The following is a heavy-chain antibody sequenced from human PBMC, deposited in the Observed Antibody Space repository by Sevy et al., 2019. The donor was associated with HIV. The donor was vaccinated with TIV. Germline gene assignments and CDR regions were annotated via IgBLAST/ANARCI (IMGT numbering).Heavy chain of an antibody. J-gene: IGHJ2*01. Sequence: SETLSLTCTVSGGSISRGQFYWFWIRQPAGKGLEWIGRVHNSGSATYNPSLRNRVGMSIDTSKNQFSLVLSSVTAADAAVYYCARNVGDYVFRYFDLWGRGTLVTVSS. CDR1: GGSISRGQFY. D-gene: IGHD4-17*01. V-gene: IGHV4-61*02. CDR2: VHNSGSA. CDR3: ARNVGDYVFRYFDL.